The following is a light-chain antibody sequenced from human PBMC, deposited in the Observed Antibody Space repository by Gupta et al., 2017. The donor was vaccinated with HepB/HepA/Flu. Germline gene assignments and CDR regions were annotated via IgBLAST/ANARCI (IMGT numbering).Light chain of an antibody. CDR1: RSDVRCSNP. Sequence: QSALTQPASVSGSPGQSITLPCPGTRSDVRCSNPVCGYQQYSGKAPKPIIYEVSYRPSGGSTRFSGSKSGDTASMTISVLPDEDEAEYFCSSYTTTSTLEIFGGGTKLTVL. J-gene: IGLJ2*01. V-gene: IGLV2-14*01. CDR2: EVS. CDR3: SSYTTTSTLEI.